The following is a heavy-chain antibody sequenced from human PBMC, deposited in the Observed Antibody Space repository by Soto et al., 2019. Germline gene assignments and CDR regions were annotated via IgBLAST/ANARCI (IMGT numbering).Heavy chain of an antibody. CDR2: IYPGDSDT. CDR3: AGQSGWERPPTAFDI. CDR1: GYSFTSYW. V-gene: IGHV5-51*01. J-gene: IGHJ3*02. Sequence: PGESLKISCKGSGYSFTSYWIGWVRQMPGKGLEWMGIIYPGDSDTRYSPSFQGQVTISADKSISTAYLQWSSLKASDTAMYYCAGQSGWERPPTAFDIRGPGKMVTLS. D-gene: IGHD1-26*01.